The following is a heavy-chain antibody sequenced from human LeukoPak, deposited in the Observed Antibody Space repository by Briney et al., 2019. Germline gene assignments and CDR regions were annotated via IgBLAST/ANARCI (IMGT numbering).Heavy chain of an antibody. V-gene: IGHV4-39*01. J-gene: IGHJ1*01. CDR2: INYGGAT. CDR3: ARLGPGGWYKGAYFQH. Sequence: TSETLSLTCRVSGGSTSGSDFYCGWIRQPPGKGLEWIGSINYGGATYYKPSLRSRVTMSVDMSKNEFSLELKSVTAADTAMYYCARLGPGGWYKGAYFQHWGQGTLVTV. CDR1: GGSTSGSDFY. D-gene: IGHD6-19*01.